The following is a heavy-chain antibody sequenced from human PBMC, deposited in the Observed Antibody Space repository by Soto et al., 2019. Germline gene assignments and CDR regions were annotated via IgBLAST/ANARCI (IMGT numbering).Heavy chain of an antibody. CDR2: ISYDGSNK. CDR1: GFTFSSYA. CDR3: AREMGYCSGGSCPRYGP. D-gene: IGHD2-15*01. V-gene: IGHV3-30-3*01. J-gene: IGHJ5*02. Sequence: GGSLRLSCAASGFTFSSYAMHWVRQPAGKGLEWVAVISYDGSNKYYADSVKGRFTISRDNSKNTLNLQMNSLRAEDTAVYYCAREMGYCSGGSCPRYGPWGPGILVTVSS.